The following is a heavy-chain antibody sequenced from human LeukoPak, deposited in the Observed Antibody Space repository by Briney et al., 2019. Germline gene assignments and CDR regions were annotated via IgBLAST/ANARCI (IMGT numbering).Heavy chain of an antibody. D-gene: IGHD3-3*01. V-gene: IGHV3-23*01. CDR3: AKDTEDYDFWSGYWTY. Sequence: GGSLRLSCAASGFTFSSYAMSWVRQAPGKGLEWVSAISGSGGSTYYADSVKGRFTISRDNSKNTLYLQVNSLRAEDTAVYYCAKDTEDYDFWSGYWTYWGQGTLVTVSS. J-gene: IGHJ4*02. CDR1: GFTFSSYA. CDR2: ISGSGGST.